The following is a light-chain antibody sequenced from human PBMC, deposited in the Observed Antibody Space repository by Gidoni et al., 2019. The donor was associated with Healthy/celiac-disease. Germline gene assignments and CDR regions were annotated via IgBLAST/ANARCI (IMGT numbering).Light chain of an antibody. V-gene: IGKV3-15*01. CDR3: QQYNNWPPTWT. Sequence: EIVMTQSPATLSVSPGERATLSCRASQSVSSNLAWYQQQPGQAPRLLIYGASTRATGIPARFSGSGSGTEFTLTISSLQSEDFAVYYCQQYNNWPPTWTFGQGTKVEI. CDR2: GAS. CDR1: QSVSSN. J-gene: IGKJ1*01.